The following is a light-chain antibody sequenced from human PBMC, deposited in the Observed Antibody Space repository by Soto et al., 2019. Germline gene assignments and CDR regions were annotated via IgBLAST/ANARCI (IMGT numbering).Light chain of an antibody. V-gene: IGKV3-11*01. Sequence: EIVLTQSPATLSLSPGERATLSCRASQSVDRYLAWYQQKPGQAPRLLIYDASNRATGIPARFSGSGSGTDFTLTISSLEPEDFAVYYCQQRRSWPPVTFGQGTKVEIK. CDR1: QSVDRY. CDR2: DAS. J-gene: IGKJ1*01. CDR3: QQRRSWPPVT.